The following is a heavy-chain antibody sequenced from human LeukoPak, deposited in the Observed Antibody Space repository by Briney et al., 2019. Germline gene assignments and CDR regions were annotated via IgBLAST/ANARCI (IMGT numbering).Heavy chain of an antibody. CDR3: ARGLWWEPPPDY. CDR1: GYTFTSYD. D-gene: IGHD1-26*01. CDR2: MNPNSGNT. J-gene: IGHJ4*02. Sequence: ASVKVSCKASGYTFTSYDINWVRQATGQGLEWMGWMNPNSGNTGYAQKFQGRVTMTRNTSISTAYMELSSLRSEDTAVYYCARGLWWEPPPDYWGQGTLVTVSS. V-gene: IGHV1-8*01.